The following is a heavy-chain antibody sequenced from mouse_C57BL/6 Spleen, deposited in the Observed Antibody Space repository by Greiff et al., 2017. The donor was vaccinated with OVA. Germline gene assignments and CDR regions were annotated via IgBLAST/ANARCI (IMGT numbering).Heavy chain of an antibody. D-gene: IGHD1-1*01. J-gene: IGHJ3*01. Sequence: EVQLVESEGGLVQPGSSMKLSCTASGFTFSDYYMAWVRQVPEKGLEWVANINYDGSSTYYLDSLKSRFIISRDNAKNILYLQMSSLKSEDTATYYCARGDYGSSAWFAYWGQGTLVTVSA. CDR2: INYDGSST. CDR3: ARGDYGSSAWFAY. CDR1: GFTFSDYY. V-gene: IGHV5-16*01.